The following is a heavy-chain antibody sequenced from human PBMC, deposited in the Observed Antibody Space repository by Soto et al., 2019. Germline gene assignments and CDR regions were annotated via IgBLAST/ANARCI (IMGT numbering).Heavy chain of an antibody. V-gene: IGHV3-48*01. CDR2: ISSSSSTI. CDR3: ANSRGGLHLNN. Sequence: EVQLVESGGGLVQPGGSLRLSCAASGFTFSTYSMNWVRQAPGKGLEWVSYISSSSSTIYYAGSVKGRFTISRDNAKNSLYLQMNSLRAEDTAVYYCANSRGGLHLNNWGQGTLVTVSS. D-gene: IGHD2-21*01. CDR1: GFTFSTYS. J-gene: IGHJ4*02.